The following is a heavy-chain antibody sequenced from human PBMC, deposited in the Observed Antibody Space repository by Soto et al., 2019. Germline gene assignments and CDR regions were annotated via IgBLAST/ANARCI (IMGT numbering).Heavy chain of an antibody. CDR2: LYSNGNT. CDR3: ARAFTIFGVVIITYGMDV. CDR1: GFFVSGNY. Sequence: PGGSLRLSCAASGFFVSGNYMSWVRRAPGKGLEWVAVLYSNGNTYYLDSVKGRFTISRQNSKNTLYLQMNSLRAEDTAVYYCARAFTIFGVVIITYGMDVWGQGTTVTVSS. D-gene: IGHD3-3*01. V-gene: IGHV3-53*01. J-gene: IGHJ6*02.